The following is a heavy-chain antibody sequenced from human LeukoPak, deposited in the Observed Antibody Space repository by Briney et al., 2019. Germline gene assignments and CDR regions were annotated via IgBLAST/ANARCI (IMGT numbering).Heavy chain of an antibody. CDR2: IYDSGST. D-gene: IGHD3-9*01. Sequence: PSQTLSLTCAVSGGSISSGGYSGSWDRQPPGRGPEGVGYIYDSGSTYYKPSLKSRVTISVDRSKNQFSLKLSSVTAADTAVYYCEQGAAYDILTGYFNWYFDLWGRGTLVTVSS. J-gene: IGHJ2*01. CDR3: EQGAAYDILTGYFNWYFDL. CDR1: GGSISSGGYS. V-gene: IGHV4-30-2*01.